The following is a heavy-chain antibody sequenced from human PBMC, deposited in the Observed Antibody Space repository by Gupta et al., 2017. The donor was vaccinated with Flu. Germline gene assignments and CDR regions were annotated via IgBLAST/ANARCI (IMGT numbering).Heavy chain of an antibody. D-gene: IGHD5-24*01. V-gene: IGHV3-30*18. CDR3: AKDWGEMATTLDY. CDR2: ISYDGSNK. J-gene: IGHJ4*02. Sequence: QVQLVESGGGVDQPVRSQGLSCADSVLTLSSYGLHWVRQAPGKGLAWVAVISYDGSNKYYADSVKGRVTISRDNSKNTLYLQMNSLRAEDTAVYYCAKDWGEMATTLDYWGQGTLVTVSS. CDR1: VLTLSSYG.